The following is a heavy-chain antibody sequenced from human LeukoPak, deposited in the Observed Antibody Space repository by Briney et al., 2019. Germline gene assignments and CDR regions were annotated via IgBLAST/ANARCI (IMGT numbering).Heavy chain of an antibody. CDR1: GGTISNYY. CDR3: ARGVYP. V-gene: IGHV4-59*12. J-gene: IGHJ5*02. Sequence: SETLSLTCTVSGGTISNYYWNWIRQPPGKGLEWIGYISYSGSTNYNPSLKSRVTISVDTSKNQFSLKLSSVTAADTAVYYCARGVYPWGQGTLVAVSS. CDR2: ISYSGST.